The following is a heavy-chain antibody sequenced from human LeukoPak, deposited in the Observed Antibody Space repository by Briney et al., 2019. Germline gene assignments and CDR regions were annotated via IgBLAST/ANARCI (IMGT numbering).Heavy chain of an antibody. CDR1: GFTFSNYW. V-gene: IGHV3-74*01. Sequence: GVSLRLSCAASGFTFSNYWMHWVRQAPGKGLVWVSRVNSDGSDTYYADSVKGRFTISRDNAKNTLYLQMNSLRAEDTAVYYCATPRGDYYYGMDVWGLGTTVTVSS. D-gene: IGHD3-10*01. J-gene: IGHJ6*02. CDR2: VNSDGSDT. CDR3: ATPRGDYYYGMDV.